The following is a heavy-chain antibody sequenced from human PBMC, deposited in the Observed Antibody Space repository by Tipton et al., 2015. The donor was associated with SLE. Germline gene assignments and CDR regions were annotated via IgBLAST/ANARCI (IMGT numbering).Heavy chain of an antibody. J-gene: IGHJ3*02. V-gene: IGHV4-39*07. CDR1: GGSISSSSYY. CDR2: IYYSGST. Sequence: TLSLTCIVSGGSISSSSYYWGWIRQPPGKGLEWIGSIYYSGSTYYNPSLKSRVTISVDTSKSQFSLKLSSVTAADTAVYYCAREPSMVGAFDIWGQGTMVTVSS. CDR3: AREPSMVGAFDI. D-gene: IGHD3-10*01.